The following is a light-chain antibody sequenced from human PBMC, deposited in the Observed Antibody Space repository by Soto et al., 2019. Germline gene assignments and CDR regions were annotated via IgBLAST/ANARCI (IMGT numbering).Light chain of an antibody. J-gene: IGKJ1*01. V-gene: IGKV1-27*01. CDR2: GAS. CDR1: HGISNY. Sequence: DIQMTQSPSSLSASVGDRVTITCRASHGISNYLAWYQQKPGKVPKLLIYGASTLQSGVPSRFSGSGSGTDFTLTISSLQPEDVASYYCQKYNRAPWTFGQGTKVDIK. CDR3: QKYNRAPWT.